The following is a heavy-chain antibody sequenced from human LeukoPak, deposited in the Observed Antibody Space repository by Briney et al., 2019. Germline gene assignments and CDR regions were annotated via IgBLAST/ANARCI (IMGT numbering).Heavy chain of an antibody. CDR1: GGSISSGGYY. J-gene: IGHJ4*02. CDR2: IYYSGST. V-gene: IGHV4-31*03. CDR3: ARAWGGYSYGHPFDY. D-gene: IGHD5-18*01. Sequence: SETLSLTCTVSGGSISSGGYYWSWIRQHPGKGLEWIGYIYYSGSTYYNPSLKSRVTISVDTSKNQFSLKLSSVTAADTAVYYCARAWGGYSYGHPFDYWGQRTLVTVSS.